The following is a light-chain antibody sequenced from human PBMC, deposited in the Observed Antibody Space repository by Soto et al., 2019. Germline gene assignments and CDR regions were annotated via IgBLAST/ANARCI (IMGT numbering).Light chain of an antibody. CDR2: GAF. CDR1: QSVSGIY. J-gene: IGKJ1*01. Sequence: ETVLTQSPGTLSLSPGERATLSCRASQSVSGIYLASYQQKPGQASRLLMYGAFSRATGIPVRFSGSGSGQNLTLTTSRRGPEDLAGFYCQKGGCSPPTFGQGTKVEIK. CDR3: QKGGCSPPT. V-gene: IGKV3-20*01.